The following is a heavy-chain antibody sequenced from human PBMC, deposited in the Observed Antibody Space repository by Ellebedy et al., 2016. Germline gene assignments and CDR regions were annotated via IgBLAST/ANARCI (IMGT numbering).Heavy chain of an antibody. V-gene: IGHV4-34*01. CDR3: ARGNLYNWNHGTWFDP. D-gene: IGHD1-14*01. Sequence: SETLSLXXAVYGGSFSGNYWSWIRQPPGKGLEWIGEINHSGSTNYNPSLKSRVTISVDTSKNQFSLKLSSVTAADTAVYYCARGNLYNWNHGTWFDPWGQGTLVTVSS. CDR2: INHSGST. J-gene: IGHJ5*02. CDR1: GGSFSGNY.